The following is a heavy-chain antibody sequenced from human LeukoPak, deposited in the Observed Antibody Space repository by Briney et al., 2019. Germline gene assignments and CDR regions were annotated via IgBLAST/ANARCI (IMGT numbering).Heavy chain of an antibody. J-gene: IGHJ4*02. CDR3: ARVSYYYDSSGSD. D-gene: IGHD3-22*01. Sequence: SETLSLTCAVYGGSFSGYYWRWIRQPPGKGLEWIGEINHSGSTNYNPSLKSRVTISVDTSTNQFSLKPSSVTAADTAVYYCARVSYYYDSSGSDWGQGTLVTVSS. V-gene: IGHV4-34*01. CDR2: INHSGST. CDR1: GGSFSGYY.